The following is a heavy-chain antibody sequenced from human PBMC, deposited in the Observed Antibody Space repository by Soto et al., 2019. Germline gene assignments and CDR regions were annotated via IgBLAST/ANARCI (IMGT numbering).Heavy chain of an antibody. D-gene: IGHD1-1*01. CDR3: TRGPRPTSTGTGAF. CDR1: GFTFRRYW. Sequence: PGGSLRLSCAASGFTFRRYWMHWVRPVPVKGPEWVSRINDDGISTNYADSVQGRFTISRDNAKNTLYLQMNALRGEHTGVYYCTRGPRPTSTGTGAFWGQGTLVTASS. CDR2: INDDGIST. V-gene: IGHV3-74*01. J-gene: IGHJ4*02.